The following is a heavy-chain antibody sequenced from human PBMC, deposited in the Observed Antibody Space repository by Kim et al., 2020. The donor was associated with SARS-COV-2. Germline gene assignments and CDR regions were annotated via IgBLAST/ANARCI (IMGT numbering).Heavy chain of an antibody. V-gene: IGHV1-8*01. CDR1: GYTFTSYD. CDR2: MNPNSGNT. J-gene: IGHJ5*02. Sequence: ASVKVSCKASGYTFTSYDINWVRQATGQGLEWMGWMNPNSGNTGYAQKFQGRVTMTRNTSISTAYMELSSLRSEDTAVYYCAREGQYYYGSGRGWFDPWGQGTLVTVSS. CDR3: AREGQYYYGSGRGWFDP. D-gene: IGHD3-10*01.